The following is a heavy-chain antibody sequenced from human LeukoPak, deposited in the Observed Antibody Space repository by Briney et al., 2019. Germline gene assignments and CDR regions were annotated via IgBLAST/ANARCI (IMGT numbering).Heavy chain of an antibody. D-gene: IGHD3/OR15-3a*01. J-gene: IGHJ4*02. V-gene: IGHV3-74*01. CDR3: ARARGNNYGFFDY. CDR1: GFTFSSYS. Sequence: QTGGSLRLSCAASGFTFSSYSMNWVRQAPGQGLVWVSRINSDGSRTYYADSVKGRFTISIDNAKNTLYLQMTSLTAEDTAVYYCARARGNNYGFFDYWGQGILVTVSS. CDR2: INSDGSRT.